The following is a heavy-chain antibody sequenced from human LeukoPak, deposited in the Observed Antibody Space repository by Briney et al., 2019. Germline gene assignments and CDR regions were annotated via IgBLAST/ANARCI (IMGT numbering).Heavy chain of an antibody. Sequence: GGCLRLSFAASGFTFRSIGMSWVRQAPGKGLEWVASIKEDGSGKYYVESVKGRFTIYRENARNSLYLQMNSLRAEDSAVYYCARVLWFGGIYYFDYWGQGTLVTVSS. V-gene: IGHV3-7*04. D-gene: IGHD3-10*01. CDR1: GFTFRSIG. CDR3: ARVLWFGGIYYFDY. J-gene: IGHJ4*02. CDR2: IKEDGSGK.